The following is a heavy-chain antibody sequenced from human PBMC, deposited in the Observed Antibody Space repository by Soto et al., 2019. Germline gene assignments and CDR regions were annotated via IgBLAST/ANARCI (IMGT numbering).Heavy chain of an antibody. CDR3: ARGYATSWYTYYFDY. D-gene: IGHD6-13*01. CDR1: GGSISSGDYY. J-gene: IGHJ4*02. Sequence: SETLSLTCTVSGGSISSGDYYWSWIRQPPGKGLEWMGYISYSGSTNYNPSLKSRVTISSDTTKNQLSLKLTSVTAADTAVYHCARGYATSWYTYYFDYWXQGALVTVSS. V-gene: IGHV4-61*08. CDR2: ISYSGST.